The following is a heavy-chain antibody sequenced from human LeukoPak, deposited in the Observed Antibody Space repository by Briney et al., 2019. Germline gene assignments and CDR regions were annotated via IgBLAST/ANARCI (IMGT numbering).Heavy chain of an antibody. CDR2: ISSSSTYA. V-gene: IGHV3-11*05. Sequence: GGSLRLSCAASGFTFSDYSMSWIRQAPGKGLEWISYISSSSTYANYADSVKGRFTIFRDNARNSLFLQTNSLRAEDTAVYYCARARRSVVNEMDFDYWGQGTLVIVSS. CDR3: ARARRSVVNEMDFDY. CDR1: GFTFSDYS. J-gene: IGHJ4*02. D-gene: IGHD4-23*01.